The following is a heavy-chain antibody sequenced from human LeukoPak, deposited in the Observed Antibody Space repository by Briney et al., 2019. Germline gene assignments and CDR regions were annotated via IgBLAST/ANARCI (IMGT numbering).Heavy chain of an antibody. Sequence: KPSETLSLICAVYGGSFNGYYWSWIRQPPGKGLERIGEIDHSGSTNYNPSLKSRVTISVDTSKNQFSLKLSSVTAADTAVYYCARAHIVVVVAASGLLGWVDPWGQGTLVTVSS. CDR1: GGSFNGYY. D-gene: IGHD2-15*01. CDR3: ARAHIVVVVAASGLLGWVDP. CDR2: IDHSGST. V-gene: IGHV4-34*01. J-gene: IGHJ5*02.